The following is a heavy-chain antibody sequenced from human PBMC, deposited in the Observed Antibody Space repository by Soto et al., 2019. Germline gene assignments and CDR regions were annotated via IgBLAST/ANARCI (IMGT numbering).Heavy chain of an antibody. CDR2: IYPGDSPA. V-gene: IGHV5-51*01. CDR1: GYSCTNYW. J-gene: IGHJ3*01. D-gene: IGHD1-26*01. Sequence: GESLKISCKGSGYSCTNYWIGWVRQMPGKGLEWMGIIYPGDSPAISSPSFQGQVTMSADKSISTAYLQWSSLKASDTAMYYCARPYSGGPNDPFDVWGQGTMVTVSS. CDR3: ARPYSGGPNDPFDV.